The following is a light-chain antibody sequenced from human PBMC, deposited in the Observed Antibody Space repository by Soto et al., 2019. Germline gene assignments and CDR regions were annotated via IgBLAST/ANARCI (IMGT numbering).Light chain of an antibody. CDR2: WAS. J-gene: IGKJ1*01. CDR1: QSVLFSSNNRNY. Sequence: DIVLTQSPDALAVSLGERATINCKSSQSVLFSSNNRNYLAWYRQKSGQPPKLLIYWASTRESGVPDRFSGSGSGTDFTLTINSLQPEDVAVYYCQQHRSSPSTFGQGTKVEIK. V-gene: IGKV4-1*01. CDR3: QQHRSSPST.